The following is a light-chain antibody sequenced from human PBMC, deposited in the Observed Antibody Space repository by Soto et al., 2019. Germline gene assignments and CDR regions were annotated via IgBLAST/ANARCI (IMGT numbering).Light chain of an antibody. CDR2: GAS. J-gene: IGKJ5*01. V-gene: IGKV3-20*01. Sequence: EIVLTQSPGTLSFSPGERATLSCRASQSVSDNYLAWYQQKSGQAPRLLIYGASSRATGIPDRFSGSGSGTDFTLTISRLEPEDFAVYYCQQYGSSPGITFGQGTRLEIK. CDR3: QQYGSSPGIT. CDR1: QSVSDNY.